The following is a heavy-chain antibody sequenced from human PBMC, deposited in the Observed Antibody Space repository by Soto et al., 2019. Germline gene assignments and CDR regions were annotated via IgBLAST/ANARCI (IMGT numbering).Heavy chain of an antibody. J-gene: IGHJ4*02. CDR3: TSRRDWTAVDPLDY. Sequence: GGSLRLSCAASGFTFSSYGMHWVRQAPGKGLEWVAVIWYDGSNKYYADSVKGRFTISRDNSKNTLYLQMNSLRAEDTAVYYCTSRRDWTAVDPLDYWGLGTLVTVSS. CDR2: IWYDGSNK. D-gene: IGHD5-18*01. CDR1: GFTFSSYG. V-gene: IGHV3-33*01.